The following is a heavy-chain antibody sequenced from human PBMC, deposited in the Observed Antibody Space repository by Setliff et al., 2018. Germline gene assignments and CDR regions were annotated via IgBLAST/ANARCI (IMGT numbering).Heavy chain of an antibody. CDR2: IYWDDDK. J-gene: IGHJ5*02. D-gene: IGHD3-22*01. CDR3: AHRFDHYDSSGYYNGFDP. V-gene: IGHV2-5*02. Sequence: SGPTLVNPTQTLTLTCTFSGFSLSTSGVGVGWIRQPPGKALEWLALIYWDDDKRYSPSLKSRLTITKDTSKNQVVLTMTNMDPVDTATYYCAHRFDHYDSSGYYNGFDPWGQGTLATVSS. CDR1: GFSLSTSGVG.